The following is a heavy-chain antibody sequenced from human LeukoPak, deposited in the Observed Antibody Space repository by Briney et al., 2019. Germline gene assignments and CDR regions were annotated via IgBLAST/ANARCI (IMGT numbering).Heavy chain of an antibody. D-gene: IGHD2-2*01. Sequence: PGGSLRLSCAASGFTFSSYGMHWVRQAPGKGLEWVAFIRYDGSNKYYADSVKGRFTISRDNSKNTLYLQMNSLRAEDTAVYYCARGLGYCSSTSCSTDAFDIWGQGTMVTVSS. V-gene: IGHV3-30*02. CDR3: ARGLGYCSSTSCSTDAFDI. J-gene: IGHJ3*02. CDR2: IRYDGSNK. CDR1: GFTFSSYG.